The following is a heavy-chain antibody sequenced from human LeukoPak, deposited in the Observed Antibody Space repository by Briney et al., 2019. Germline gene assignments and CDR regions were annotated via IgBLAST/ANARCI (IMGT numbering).Heavy chain of an antibody. V-gene: IGHV3-30*18. J-gene: IGHJ4*02. Sequence: GGSLRLSCAASGFTFSSYGMHWVRQAPGKGLEWVAVISYDESDKYYADSVKGRFTISRDNSKNTLDLQMNSLKVEDTAVYYCAKFRYHSNDNNYLDFNYWGQGTLVTVSS. CDR2: ISYDESDK. CDR3: AKFRYHSNDNNYLDFNY. D-gene: IGHD3-22*01. CDR1: GFTFSSYG.